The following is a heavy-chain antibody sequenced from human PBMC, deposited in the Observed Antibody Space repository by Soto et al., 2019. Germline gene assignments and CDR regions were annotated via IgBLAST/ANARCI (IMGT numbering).Heavy chain of an antibody. J-gene: IGHJ4*02. CDR3: ARDPSSGDY. Sequence: WSLRLSCAASCFTFSNHAMNWVRQAPGKGLEWVSSITSSSTYIYYADPVKGRFTISRDDAKNSLYLQMNSLRAEDTAVYYCARDPSSGDYWGQGTLVTVSS. V-gene: IGHV3-21*01. D-gene: IGHD3-10*01. CDR1: CFTFSNHA. CDR2: ITSSSTYI.